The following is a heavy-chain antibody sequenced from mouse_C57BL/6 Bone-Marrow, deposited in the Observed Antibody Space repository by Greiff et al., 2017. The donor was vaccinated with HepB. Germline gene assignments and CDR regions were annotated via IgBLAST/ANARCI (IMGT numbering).Heavy chain of an antibody. CDR2: IDPENGDT. Sequence: VQLQQSGAELVRPGASVKLSCTASGFNIKDDYMPWVKQRPEQGLEWIGWIDPENGDTEYASKFQGKATITADTSTNTAYLQLRSLTSADTAVYYCTRIYYYGSGFAYWGQGTLVTVSA. CDR3: TRIYYYGSGFAY. J-gene: IGHJ3*01. CDR1: GFNIKDDY. V-gene: IGHV14-4*01. D-gene: IGHD1-1*01.